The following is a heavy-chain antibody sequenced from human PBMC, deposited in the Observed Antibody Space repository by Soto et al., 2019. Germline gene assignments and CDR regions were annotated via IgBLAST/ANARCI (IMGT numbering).Heavy chain of an antibody. J-gene: IGHJ4*02. CDR1: GFSFSNFA. CDR3: APKAAITAWPSYYFDL. Sequence: QVQLVESGGGIIQPGRSLRLSCAASGFSFSNFAMHWVRQAPGKGLEWVAVISAEGAKKYYADSVKGRFTISRDNSQSTLSLQMDSLRDDDTAVYYCAPKAAITAWPSYYFDLWGQGTLVTVSS. CDR2: ISAEGAKK. V-gene: IGHV3-30-3*01. D-gene: IGHD2-21*02.